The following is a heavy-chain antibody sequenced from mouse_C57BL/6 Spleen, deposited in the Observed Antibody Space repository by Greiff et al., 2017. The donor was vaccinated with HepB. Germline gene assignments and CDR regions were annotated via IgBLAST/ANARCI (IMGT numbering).Heavy chain of an antibody. Sequence: VQLQQPGAELVKPGASVKMSCKASGYTFTSYWITWVKQRPGQGLEWIGDIYPGSGSTNYNEKFKSKATLTVDTSSSTAYMQLSSLTSEDSAVYYCARYLYYGSRDFDYWGQGTTLTVSS. CDR2: IYPGSGST. V-gene: IGHV1-55*01. J-gene: IGHJ2*01. CDR3: ARYLYYGSRDFDY. CDR1: GYTFTSYW. D-gene: IGHD1-1*01.